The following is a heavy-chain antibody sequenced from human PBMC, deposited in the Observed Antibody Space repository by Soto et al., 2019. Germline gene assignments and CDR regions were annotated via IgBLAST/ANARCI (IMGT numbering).Heavy chain of an antibody. CDR3: GREGRYCTNGVCYGTWFDP. D-gene: IGHD2-8*01. Sequence: ASVKVSCKASGYTFTGYYMHWVRQAPGQGLEWMGWINPNSGGTNYAQKFQGWVTMTRDTSISTAYMELSRLRSDDTAVYYCGREGRYCTNGVCYGTWFDPWGQGTLVTVSS. CDR2: INPNSGGT. J-gene: IGHJ5*02. V-gene: IGHV1-2*04. CDR1: GYTFTGYY.